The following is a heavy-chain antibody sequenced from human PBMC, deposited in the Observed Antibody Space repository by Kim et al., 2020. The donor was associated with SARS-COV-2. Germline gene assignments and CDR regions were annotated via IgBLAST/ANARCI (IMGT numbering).Heavy chain of an antibody. CDR3: AKDLDTAMMYYYYVMDV. Sequence: NGRYTNSRDNSKNTLYLQMNSLRAEDTAVYYCAKDLDTAMMYYYYVMDVWGQGTTVTASS. V-gene: IGHV3-30*02. D-gene: IGHD5-18*01. J-gene: IGHJ6*02.